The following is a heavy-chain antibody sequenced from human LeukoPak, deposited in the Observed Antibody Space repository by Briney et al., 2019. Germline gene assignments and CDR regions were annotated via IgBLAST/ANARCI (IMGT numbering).Heavy chain of an antibody. V-gene: IGHV1-46*01. CDR1: GYTFTSYY. CDR2: MNPSGGST. Sequence: ASVKVSCKASGYTFTSYYMHWVRQAPGQGLEWMGIMNPSGGSTSYAQKFQCRITLTRDMSATTDYMELSSLTSEDTAVYYCARDNSVGGIAWWFDPWGQGTLVAVSS. D-gene: IGHD1-26*01. CDR3: ARDNSVGGIAWWFDP. J-gene: IGHJ5*02.